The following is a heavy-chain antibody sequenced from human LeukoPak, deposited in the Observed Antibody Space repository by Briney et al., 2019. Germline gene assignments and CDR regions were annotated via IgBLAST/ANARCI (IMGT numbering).Heavy chain of an antibody. V-gene: IGHV3-23*01. CDR1: GFTFSSYW. CDR2: ISGSGGST. J-gene: IGHJ4*02. CDR3: AKQLWFGELFPFDY. Sequence: QSGGSLRLSCAASGFTFSSYWMSWVRQAPGKGLEWVSAISGSGGSTYYADSVKGRFTISRDNSKNTLYLQMNSLRAEDTAVYYCAKQLWFGELFPFDYWGQGTLVTVSS. D-gene: IGHD3-10*01.